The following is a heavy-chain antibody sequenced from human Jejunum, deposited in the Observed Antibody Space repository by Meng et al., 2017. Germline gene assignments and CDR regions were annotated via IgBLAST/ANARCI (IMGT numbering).Heavy chain of an antibody. CDR1: GFTFSKYA. CDR3: AKDLYEYIWGNYDY. Sequence: GESLKISCAASGFTFSKYAMTWVRQAPGKGLGWVSAISGGGGSRYYADPVKGRFTISRDDSKDTLYLQVSSLRAEDTAVYYCAKDLYEYIWGNYDYWGRGTLVTVSS. J-gene: IGHJ4*02. D-gene: IGHD3-16*01. CDR2: ISGGGGSR. V-gene: IGHV3-23*01.